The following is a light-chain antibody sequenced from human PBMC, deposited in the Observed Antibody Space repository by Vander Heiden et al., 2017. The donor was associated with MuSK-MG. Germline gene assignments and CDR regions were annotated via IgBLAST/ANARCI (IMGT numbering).Light chain of an antibody. J-gene: IGLJ3*02. Sequence: QSALTQPASVSVSPGQSTSITCTGTSSDVGRYNYVSWYQQHPGQAPILMMYEVNRRPSGVSNRFSGSKSGNTASLTISGLQAKDEADYYCNSYESSSWVFGRGTKLTVL. V-gene: IGLV2-14*01. CDR3: NSYESSSWV. CDR1: SSDVGRYNY. CDR2: EVN.